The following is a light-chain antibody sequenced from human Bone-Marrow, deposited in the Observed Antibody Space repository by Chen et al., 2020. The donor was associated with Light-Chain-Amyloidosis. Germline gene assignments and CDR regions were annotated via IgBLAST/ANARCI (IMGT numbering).Light chain of an antibody. Sequence: SYVLTQPSSVSVAPGQTATIACGGNNIGSTSVHWYQQTPGQAPLLVVYDDSDRPSGIPERLSGSNSGNSATLTISRVEAWDEADYCCQVWDRSSDRPVFGGGTKLTVL. J-gene: IGLJ3*02. V-gene: IGLV3-21*02. CDR2: DDS. CDR1: NIGSTS. CDR3: QVWDRSSDRPV.